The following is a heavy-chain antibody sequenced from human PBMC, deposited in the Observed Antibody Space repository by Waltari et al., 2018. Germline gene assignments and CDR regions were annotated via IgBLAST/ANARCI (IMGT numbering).Heavy chain of an antibody. CDR1: GYTFTGYY. D-gene: IGHD6-13*01. Sequence: QVQLVQSGAEVKKPGASVKVSCKASGYTFTGYYMHWVRQAPGQGLEWMGRINPNSGGTNYAQKFQGRVTMTRDTSISTAYMELSRLRSDDTAVYYCASWAAAGTPYYYYYMDVWGKGTTVTVSS. CDR2: INPNSGGT. CDR3: ASWAAAGTPYYYYYMDV. J-gene: IGHJ6*03. V-gene: IGHV1-2*06.